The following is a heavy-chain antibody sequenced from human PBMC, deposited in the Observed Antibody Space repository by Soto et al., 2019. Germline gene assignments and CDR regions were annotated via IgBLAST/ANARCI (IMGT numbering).Heavy chain of an antibody. D-gene: IGHD3-10*01. CDR1: AFALSDFS. CDR2: ITSSGNTV. CDR3: ARSPRPRFGQLINYFDT. V-gene: IGHV3-48*02. J-gene: IGHJ5*02. Sequence: VGSLRLSCAASAFALSDFSFNWVRQAPGRGLEWISYITSSGNTVYYADSVKGRFTISRDNAKNSLYLEMNRLRDDDTAIYHCARSPRPRFGQLINYFDTWGTGALVTVSS.